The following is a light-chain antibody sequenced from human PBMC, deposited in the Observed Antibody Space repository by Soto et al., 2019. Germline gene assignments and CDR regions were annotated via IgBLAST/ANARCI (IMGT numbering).Light chain of an antibody. J-gene: IGLJ2*01. Sequence: QAVVTQPPSASASLGASVTLTCTLSSGYSNYKVDWYQQRPGKGPRFVMRVGTGGIVGSKGDGIPDRFSVLGSGLNRYLTIKNIQEEDESDYHCGADHSSGSNFVVFGGGTKVTVL. V-gene: IGLV9-49*01. CDR1: SGYSNYK. CDR2: VGTGGIVG. CDR3: GADHSSGSNFVV.